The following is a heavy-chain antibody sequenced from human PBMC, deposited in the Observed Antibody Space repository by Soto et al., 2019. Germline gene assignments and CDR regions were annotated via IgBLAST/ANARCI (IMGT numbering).Heavy chain of an antibody. J-gene: IGHJ4*02. Sequence: PGGSLRVSCAASGFTFSSYGRSWVRQAPGKGLEWVANIKQDGGDKYYVDSVKGRFIISRDNAKNSLYLQMDSLRAEDTAVYYCARVAGLAGHVWGQGTLVTVSS. CDR3: ARVAGLAGHV. V-gene: IGHV3-7*01. CDR2: IKQDGGDK. CDR1: GFTFSSYG. D-gene: IGHD6-19*01.